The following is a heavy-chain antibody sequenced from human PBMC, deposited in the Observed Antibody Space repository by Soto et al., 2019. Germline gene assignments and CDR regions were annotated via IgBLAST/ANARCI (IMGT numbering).Heavy chain of an antibody. CDR3: ARRACR. J-gene: IGHJ3*01. Sequence: EVQLVESGGGLVQPGWSLRLSCAASGFTFSSSEMYWVRQAPGKGLEWVTYIQPSGQPIFYADSVKGRFTISRNNANNSLFLQMNILRAEDTALYSSARRACRWGQRTMVPVSS. CDR1: GFTFSSSE. CDR2: IQPSGQPI. V-gene: IGHV3-48*03.